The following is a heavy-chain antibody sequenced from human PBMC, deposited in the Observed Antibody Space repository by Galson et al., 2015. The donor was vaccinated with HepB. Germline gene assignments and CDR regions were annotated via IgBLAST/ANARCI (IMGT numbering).Heavy chain of an antibody. V-gene: IGHV5-51*03. Sequence: QSGAEVKKPGESLKISCKGSGYSFTSYWIGWVRQMPGKGLEWMGIIYPGDSDTRYSPSFQGQVTISADKSISTAYLQWSSLKASDTAMYYCASHGRYIWGSYRYDAFDIWGQGTMVTVSS. CDR1: GYSFTSYW. D-gene: IGHD3-16*02. CDR3: ASHGRYIWGSYRYDAFDI. CDR2: IYPGDSDT. J-gene: IGHJ3*02.